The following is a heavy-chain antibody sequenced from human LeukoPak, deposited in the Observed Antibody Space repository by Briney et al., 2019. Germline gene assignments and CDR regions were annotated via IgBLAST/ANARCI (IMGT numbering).Heavy chain of an antibody. Sequence: SETLSLACTVSGDSVRSDSHYWSWIRQPPGKGLEWIGYIIDRGSTNYNPSLKSRVTMLVDTSKNQLSLKLSSVTAADTAVYYCARVGDWNDLVYWGQGTLVTVSS. CDR3: ARVGDWNDLVY. J-gene: IGHJ4*02. CDR1: GDSVRSDSHY. V-gene: IGHV4-61*01. CDR2: IIDRGST. D-gene: IGHD1-1*01.